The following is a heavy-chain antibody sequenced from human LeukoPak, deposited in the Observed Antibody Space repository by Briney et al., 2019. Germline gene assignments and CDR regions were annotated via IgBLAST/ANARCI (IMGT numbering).Heavy chain of an antibody. CDR3: ARAGSHRNSGYDY. J-gene: IGHJ4*02. CDR1: GFALRSYT. CDR2: ISTSSTTT. V-gene: IGHV3-48*04. D-gene: IGHD5-12*01. Sequence: GGSLRLSCAASGFALRSYTVTWVRQAPGKGLEWVSSISTSSTTTYNADSVKGRFTISRDNAKNSLYLQMNSLRAEDTAVYYCARAGSHRNSGYDYWGQGTLVTVSS.